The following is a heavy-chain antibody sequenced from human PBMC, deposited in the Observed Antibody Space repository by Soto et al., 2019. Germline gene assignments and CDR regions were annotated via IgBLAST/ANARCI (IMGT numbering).Heavy chain of an antibody. V-gene: IGHV3-21*01. J-gene: IGHJ3*02. CDR3: ARASYYHSRGYYGEDAFDI. Sequence: GGSLRLSCAASGFTLSSYSMDWVRQAQGKGREWVSSISSSSRYIYYADSVKGRFTISRDNAKNSLYRRMNSLRAEETGVYDCARASYYHSRGYYGEDAFDIWGQGTMATAS. CDR2: ISSSSRYI. D-gene: IGHD3-22*01. CDR1: GFTLSSYS.